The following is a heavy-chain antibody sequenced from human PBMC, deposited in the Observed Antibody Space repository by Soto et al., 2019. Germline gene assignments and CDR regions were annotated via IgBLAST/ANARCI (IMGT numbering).Heavy chain of an antibody. CDR1: GASITSGGHY. D-gene: IGHD3-22*01. V-gene: IGHV4-31*03. CDR2: IYSSGGT. CDR3: VRDHGALAITH. Sequence: QVQLQESGPGLLRPSETLSLTCTVSGASITSGGHYWSWIRQYPGKGLEWIAYIYSSGGTYFNPSLKSRVTISADTSKNQFSLKLSSVSAADTAVYYCVRDHGALAITHLGQGTLVTVSS. J-gene: IGHJ4*02.